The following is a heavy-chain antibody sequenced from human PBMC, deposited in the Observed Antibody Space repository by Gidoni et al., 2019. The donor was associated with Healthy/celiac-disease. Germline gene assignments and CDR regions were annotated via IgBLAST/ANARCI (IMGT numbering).Heavy chain of an antibody. V-gene: IGHV3-64D*06. J-gene: IGHJ5*02. CDR1: GFTFSSYA. Sequence: EVQLVESGGGLVQPGGSLRLSCSASGFTFSSYAMHWVRQAPGKGLEYVSAISSNGGSTYYADSVKGRFTISRDNSKNTLYLQMSSLRAEDTAVYYCVKAMLVGAARRSFDPWGQGTLVTVSS. D-gene: IGHD6-6*01. CDR2: ISSNGGST. CDR3: VKAMLVGAARRSFDP.